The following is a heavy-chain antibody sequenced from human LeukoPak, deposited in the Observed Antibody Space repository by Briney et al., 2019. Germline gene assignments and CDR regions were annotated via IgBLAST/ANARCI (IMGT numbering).Heavy chain of an antibody. D-gene: IGHD1-1*01. CDR3: AKAGTTGTTAHYYMDV. CDR1: GFTFSSYA. V-gene: IGHV3-23*01. J-gene: IGHJ6*03. CDR2: ISGSGGST. Sequence: GGSLRLSCAASGFTFSSYAMSWVRRAPGKGLEWVSAISGSGGSTYYADSVKGRFTISRDNSKNTLYLQMNSLRAEDTAVYYCAKAGTTGTTAHYYMDVWGKGTTVTVSS.